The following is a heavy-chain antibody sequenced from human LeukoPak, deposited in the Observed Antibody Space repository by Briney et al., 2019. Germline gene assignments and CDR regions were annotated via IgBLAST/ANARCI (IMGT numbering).Heavy chain of an antibody. V-gene: IGHV5-10-1*01. D-gene: IGHD1-26*01. CDR2: IDPSDSYT. CDR3: AIYQVGYYSDY. CDR1: GYTFTNYW. J-gene: IGHJ4*02. Sequence: GESLKISCKGSGYTFTNYWISWVRQMPGKGLEGMGRIDPSDSYTKYSPSFQGHVTISTDRPISTAHLQWSSLKASDTAMYYCAIYQVGYYSDYWGQGTLVTVSS.